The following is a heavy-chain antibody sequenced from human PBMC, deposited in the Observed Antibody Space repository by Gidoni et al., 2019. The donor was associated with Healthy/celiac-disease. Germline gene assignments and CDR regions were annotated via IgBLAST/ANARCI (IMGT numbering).Heavy chain of an antibody. CDR2: IGTAGHT. CDR1: GFTFISYD. CDR3: ARAGRLCSGGSCSSSDYYYYMDV. Sequence: EVQLVESGGGLVQPGGSLRLSCAASGFTFISYDMHWVRQTTGKGLEWVSAIGTAGHTYYPSSVKGLFTIYRENAKNSLYLQMNSLRAGDTAVYYCARAGRLCSGGSCSSSDYYYYMDVWGKGTTVTVSS. D-gene: IGHD2-15*01. J-gene: IGHJ6*03. V-gene: IGHV3-13*04.